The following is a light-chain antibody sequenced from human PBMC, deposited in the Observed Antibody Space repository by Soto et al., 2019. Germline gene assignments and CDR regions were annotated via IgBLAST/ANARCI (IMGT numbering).Light chain of an antibody. Sequence: DIQRTQSPSSVSASIGDRVTISCRASQIIGTWLAWYQQKPGKAPTLLIYGSSTLQSGVPSRFSGSGSGTDFTLTLTSLQAEDSAIYYCQQANSFPFPFGPGTKVDIK. CDR1: QIIGTW. J-gene: IGKJ3*01. CDR3: QQANSFPFP. V-gene: IGKV1-12*02. CDR2: GSS.